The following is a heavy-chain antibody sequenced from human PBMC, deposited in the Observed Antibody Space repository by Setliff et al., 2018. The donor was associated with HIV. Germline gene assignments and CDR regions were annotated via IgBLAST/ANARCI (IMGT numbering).Heavy chain of an antibody. V-gene: IGHV4-39*07. J-gene: IGHJ3*01. CDR2: IYYSGST. D-gene: IGHD4-17*01. Sequence: SETLSLTCTVSGGSISSSSYYWGWIRQPPGKGLEWIGSIYYSGSTYYNPSLKSRVTLSVDTSKHQFSLKLSSVAAADTAVYYCARVQMAYAAFDVWGQGTMVTVSS. CDR1: GGSISSSSYY. CDR3: ARVQMAYAAFDV.